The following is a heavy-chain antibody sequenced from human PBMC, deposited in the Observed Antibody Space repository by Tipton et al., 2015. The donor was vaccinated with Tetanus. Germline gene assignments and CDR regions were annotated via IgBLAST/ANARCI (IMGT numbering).Heavy chain of an antibody. CDR1: GFIFSSYG. CDR2: SWYDGTDK. D-gene: IGHD2-15*01. Sequence: SLRLSCAASGFIFSSYGIHWVRQAPGKGLEWVAVSWYDGTDKYYADSVKRRFTISRDNSKNTHYLQMNSLRAEDTAVYYCAGEADCSGGSCFSGDFDNWGQGTQVAVSS. V-gene: IGHV3-33*01. J-gene: IGHJ4*02. CDR3: AGEADCSGGSCFSGDFDN.